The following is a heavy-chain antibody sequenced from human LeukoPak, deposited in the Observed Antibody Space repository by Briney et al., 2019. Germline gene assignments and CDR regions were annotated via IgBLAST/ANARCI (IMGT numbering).Heavy chain of an antibody. D-gene: IGHD6-6*01. J-gene: IGHJ4*01. CDR3: AKDLNLPARSGFDY. CDR1: GFTFSSYG. V-gene: IGHV3-30*18. Sequence: GGSLRLSCAASGFTFSSYGMHWVRQAPGKGLEWVAVISYDGSNKYYADSVKGRFTISRDNSKNTLYLQMNSLRAEDTAVYYCAKDLNLPARSGFDYWGQEPWSPSPQ. CDR2: ISYDGSNK.